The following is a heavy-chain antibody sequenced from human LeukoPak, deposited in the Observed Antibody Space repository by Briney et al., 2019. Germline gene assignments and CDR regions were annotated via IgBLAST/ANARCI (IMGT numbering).Heavy chain of an antibody. D-gene: IGHD2-15*01. CDR2: IKQDESEK. CDR1: GFTLNSFW. Sequence: GVSLSLFCAASGFTLNSFWMRCVPQATGEGLVWVANIKQDESEKHYVDSVKGRFTISRDNAKNSLYLQMNSLRAEDTAVYYCARDTADCSGGSCYSPLGFYYYMDVWGKGTTVTVSS. J-gene: IGHJ6*03. V-gene: IGHV3-7*01. CDR3: ARDTADCSGGSCYSPLGFYYYMDV.